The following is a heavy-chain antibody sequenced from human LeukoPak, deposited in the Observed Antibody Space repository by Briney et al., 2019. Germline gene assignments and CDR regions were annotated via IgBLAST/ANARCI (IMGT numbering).Heavy chain of an antibody. CDR3: ARDLSDLVVPPATHFDY. Sequence: ASVKVSCKASGYAFTGYYMHWVRQAPGQGLEWMGWINPNSGGTNYAQKFQGRVTMTRDASISTAYMELSRLRSDDTAVYYCARDLSDLVVPPATHFDYWGQGTLVTVSS. V-gene: IGHV1-2*02. CDR1: GYAFTGYY. J-gene: IGHJ4*02. CDR2: INPNSGGT. D-gene: IGHD2-2*01.